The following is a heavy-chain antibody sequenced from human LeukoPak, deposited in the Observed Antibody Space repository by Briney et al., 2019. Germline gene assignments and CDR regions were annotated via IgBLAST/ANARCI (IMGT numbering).Heavy chain of an antibody. Sequence: ASVKVSCKVSGYTLTELSMHWVRQAPGKGLEWMGGFDPEDGETIYAQKFQSRVTMTEDTSTDTAYMELSSLRSEDTAVYYCATVTYSSGWKQYFDYWGQGTLVTVSS. V-gene: IGHV1-24*01. D-gene: IGHD6-19*01. CDR3: ATVTYSSGWKQYFDY. J-gene: IGHJ4*02. CDR1: GYTLTELS. CDR2: FDPEDGET.